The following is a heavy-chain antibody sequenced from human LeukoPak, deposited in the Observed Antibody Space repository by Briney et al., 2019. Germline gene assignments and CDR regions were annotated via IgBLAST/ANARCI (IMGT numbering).Heavy chain of an antibody. D-gene: IGHD1-1*01. CDR3: VKKGQADDDGKPD. Sequence: GGSLRLSCAASGFTVSTNYMSWVRQAPGKGLEWVSIIYSGGSAYYADSLKDRFTISRDNSENTVYLQMNSLRVEDTAVYYCVKKGQADDDGKPDWGQGTLVTVSS. J-gene: IGHJ4*02. CDR1: GFTVSTNY. CDR2: IYSGGSA. V-gene: IGHV3-66*01.